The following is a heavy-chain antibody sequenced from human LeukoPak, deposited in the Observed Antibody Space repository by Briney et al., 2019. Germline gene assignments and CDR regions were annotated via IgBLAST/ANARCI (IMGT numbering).Heavy chain of an antibody. CDR1: GGSISSYY. V-gene: IGHV4-59*08. Sequence: SETLSLTCTVSGGSISSYYWSWIRQPPGKGLEWIGYIYYSGSTNYNPSLKSRVTISVDTSKNQFSLKLSSVTAADTAVYYCARLRGNYYGSGSRDAFDIWGQGTMVTVSS. D-gene: IGHD3-10*01. CDR3: ARLRGNYYGSGSRDAFDI. J-gene: IGHJ3*02. CDR2: IYYSGST.